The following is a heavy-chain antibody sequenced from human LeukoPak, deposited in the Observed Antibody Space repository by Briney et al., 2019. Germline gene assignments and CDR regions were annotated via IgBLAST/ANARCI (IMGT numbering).Heavy chain of an antibody. CDR2: ISSSCSTI. J-gene: IGHJ6*04. CDR3: AELGITMIGGV. Sequence: PGGSPRLSCAASGFTFSSYGMSWVRQAPGKGLEWVSYISSSCSTIYYADSVKGRFTISRDNAKNALYLQMNSLRAEDTAVYYCAELGITMIGGVWGKGTTVTISS. D-gene: IGHD3-10*02. CDR1: GFTFSSYG. V-gene: IGHV3-48*04.